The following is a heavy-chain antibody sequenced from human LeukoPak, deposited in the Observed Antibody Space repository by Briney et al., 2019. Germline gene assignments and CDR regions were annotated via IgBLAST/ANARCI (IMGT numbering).Heavy chain of an antibody. CDR2: ISSSGSYI. V-gene: IGHV3-21*01. D-gene: IGHD5-18*01. J-gene: IGHJ4*02. CDR3: ARDSAMVDFYFDY. CDR1: GFTFSSYS. Sequence: GGSLRLSCAASGFTFSSYSMNWVRQAPGKGLEWVSSISSSGSYIYYADSVKGRFTISRDNAKNSLYLQMNSLRAEDTAVYYCARDSAMVDFYFDYWGQGTLVTVSS.